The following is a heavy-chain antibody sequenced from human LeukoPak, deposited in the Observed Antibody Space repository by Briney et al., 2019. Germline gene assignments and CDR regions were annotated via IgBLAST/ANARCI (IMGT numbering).Heavy chain of an antibody. V-gene: IGHV3-23*01. CDR2: VSSSGGST. Sequence: GGSLRLSCAASGFTFSNYAMSWVRQAPGKGLEWVSAVSSSGGSTYYADSVKGRFTISRDNSKNTLYLQMSSLRAEDTAVYYCAKAYCSTTSCPQGYWGQGTLVTVSS. CDR1: GFTFSNYA. CDR3: AKAYCSTTSCPQGY. J-gene: IGHJ4*02. D-gene: IGHD2-2*01.